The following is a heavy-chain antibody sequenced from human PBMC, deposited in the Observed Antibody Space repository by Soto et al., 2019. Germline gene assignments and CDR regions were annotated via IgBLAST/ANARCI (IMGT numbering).Heavy chain of an antibody. CDR2: IIPIFGTA. Sequence: QVQLVQSGAEVKKPGSSVKVSCKASGGTFSSYAISWVRQAPGQGLEWMGGIIPIFGTANYAQKFQGRVTITXXEXTXXAYMELSSLRSEDTAVYYCARGFLEWLLVYNWFDPWGQGTLVTVSS. J-gene: IGHJ5*02. V-gene: IGHV1-69*05. CDR1: GGTFSSYA. CDR3: ARGFLEWLLVYNWFDP. D-gene: IGHD3-3*01.